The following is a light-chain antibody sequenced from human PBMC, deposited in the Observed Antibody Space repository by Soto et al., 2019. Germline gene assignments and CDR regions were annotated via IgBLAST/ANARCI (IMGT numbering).Light chain of an antibody. CDR3: QQYHNWPPIT. J-gene: IGKJ5*01. CDR1: QSVSSSY. V-gene: IGKV3-20*01. Sequence: DIVLTQSPGTLSLSPVERATLSCRAIQSVSSSYLAWYQQKPGQAPRLLIYGASTRATGIPARFSGSGSGAEFTLTISNLQSEDFAVYFCQQYHNWPPITFGQGTRLEIK. CDR2: GAS.